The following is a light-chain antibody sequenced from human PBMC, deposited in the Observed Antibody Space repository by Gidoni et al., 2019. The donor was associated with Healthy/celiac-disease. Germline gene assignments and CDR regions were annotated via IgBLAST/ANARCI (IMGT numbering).Light chain of an antibody. J-gene: IGKJ2*01. CDR2: ATS. CDR3: QQYGSSPYN. Sequence: EIVLTQSPGTLSFSPGESVTLSCRASQSVSSSYLAWYQHKPGQAPRLLLYATSSRATGIPDRFSGSGSGTEFTLSISGLEPEDFAVYYCQQYGSSPYNFGQXTKLEIK. CDR1: QSVSSSY. V-gene: IGKV3-20*01.